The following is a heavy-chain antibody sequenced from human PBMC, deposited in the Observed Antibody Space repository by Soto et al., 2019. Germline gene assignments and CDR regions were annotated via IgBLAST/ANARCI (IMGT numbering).Heavy chain of an antibody. CDR1: GDTPSTYA. CDR2: IIPILGTP. V-gene: IGHV1-69*14. D-gene: IGHD3-16*01. CDR3: AILGLDVDS. J-gene: IGHJ4*02. Sequence: QVQLVQSGAEVQKPGSSVNVSCKASGDTPSTYAISWVRQAPGQGLEWMGGIIPILGTPNYAQRFQGKITSSADTSTRTTYMELNSVTSDDTAMFYCAILGLDVDSCGQGTLVIVSS.